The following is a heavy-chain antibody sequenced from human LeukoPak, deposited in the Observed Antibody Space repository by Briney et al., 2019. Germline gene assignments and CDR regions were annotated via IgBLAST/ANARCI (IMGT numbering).Heavy chain of an antibody. V-gene: IGHV1-2*04. J-gene: IGHJ6*02. CDR2: INPNSGGT. Sequence: ASVKVSCKASGYTLTGYYMHWVRQAPGQGLEWMGWINPNSGGTNYAQKFQGWVTMTRDTSISTAYMELSRLRSDDTAVYYCARDQRLWFGEYSGYYGMDVWGQGTTVTVSS. CDR3: ARDQRLWFGEYSGYYGMDV. CDR1: GYTLTGYY. D-gene: IGHD3-10*01.